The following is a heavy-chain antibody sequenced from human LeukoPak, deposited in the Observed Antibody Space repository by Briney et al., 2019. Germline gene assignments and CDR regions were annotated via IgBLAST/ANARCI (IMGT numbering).Heavy chain of an antibody. D-gene: IGHD2-15*01. CDR3: AREEVGAAIDY. J-gene: IGHJ4*02. CDR1: GFTFSSYG. CDR2: IWYDGSNK. Sequence: PGGSLRLSCAASGFTFSSYGMHWVRQALGKGLEWVAVIWYDGSNKYYADSVKGRFTISRDNSKNTLYLQMNSLRAEDTAVYYCAREEVGAAIDYWGQGTLVTVSS. V-gene: IGHV3-33*01.